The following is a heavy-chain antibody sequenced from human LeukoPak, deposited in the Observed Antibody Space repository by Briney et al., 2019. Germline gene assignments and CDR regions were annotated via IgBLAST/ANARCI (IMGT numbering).Heavy chain of an antibody. CDR3: AKGPQLGSGYHPDY. J-gene: IGHJ4*02. CDR1: GYTFTNYG. CDR2: ISGYTGNT. Sequence: ASVKVSCKASGYTFTNYGISWVRLAPGQGLEWMAWISGYTGNTNYAQSTKYAQQFQGRVTMTTDTSTSTVYMELSSLRSEDTAIYYCAKGPQLGSGYHPDYWGQGTLVTVSS. D-gene: IGHD3-22*01. V-gene: IGHV1-18*01.